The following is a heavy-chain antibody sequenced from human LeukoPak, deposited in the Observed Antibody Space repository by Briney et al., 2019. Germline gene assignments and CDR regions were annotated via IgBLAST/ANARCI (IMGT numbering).Heavy chain of an antibody. CDR2: ISGSGGST. V-gene: IGHV3-23*01. CDR3: AKVIYGLPGDAFDI. J-gene: IGHJ3*02. D-gene: IGHD2-2*02. Sequence: PGGSLRLSCGASGFTFSTYTMNWVRQAPGKGLEWVSVISGSGGSTYCADSVKGRFTISRDNPKNTLYLQMNSLRAEDTAVYYCAKVIYGLPGDAFDIWGQGTMVTVSS. CDR1: GFTFSTYT.